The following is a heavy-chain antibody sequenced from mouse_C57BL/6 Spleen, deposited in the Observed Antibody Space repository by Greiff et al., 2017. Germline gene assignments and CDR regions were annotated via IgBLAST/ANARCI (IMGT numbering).Heavy chain of an antibody. J-gene: IGHJ3*01. Sequence: QVQLQQPGAELVKPGASVKLSCKASGYTFTSYWMHWVKQRPGQGLEWIGMIHPNSGSTNYNEKFKSKATLTVDKSSSTAYMQLSSLTSEDSAVYYCASQGFDGYYKCFAYWGQGTLVTVSA. CDR3: ASQGFDGYYKCFAY. V-gene: IGHV1-64*01. D-gene: IGHD2-3*01. CDR1: GYTFTSYW. CDR2: IHPNSGST.